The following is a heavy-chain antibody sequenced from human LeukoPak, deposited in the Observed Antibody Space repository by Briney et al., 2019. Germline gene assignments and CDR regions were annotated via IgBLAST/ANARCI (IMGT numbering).Heavy chain of an antibody. D-gene: IGHD2-2*01. CDR2: MNPNSGNT. J-gene: IGHJ4*02. V-gene: IGHV1-8*02. CDR3: ARDRGVVVPAATDY. CDR1: GYTFTSYD. Sequence: ASVKVSCKASGYTFTSYDINWVRQATGQGLEWMGWMNPNSGNTGYAQKLQGRVTMTTDTSTSTAYMELRSLRSDDTAVYYCARDRGVVVPAATDYWGQGTLVTVSS.